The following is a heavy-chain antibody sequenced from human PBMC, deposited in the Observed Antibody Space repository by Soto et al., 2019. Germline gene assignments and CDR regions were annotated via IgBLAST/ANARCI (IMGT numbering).Heavy chain of an antibody. CDR3: AREGSSWYGYFDY. J-gene: IGHJ4*02. V-gene: IGHV4-31*03. CDR2: IYYSGST. CDR1: GGSISSGGYY. Sequence: SETLSLTCTVSGGSISSGGYYWSWIRQHPRKGLEWIGYIYYSGSTYYNPSLKSRVTISVDTSKNQFSLKLSSVTAADTAVYYCAREGSSWYGYFDYWGQGTLVTVSS. D-gene: IGHD6-13*01.